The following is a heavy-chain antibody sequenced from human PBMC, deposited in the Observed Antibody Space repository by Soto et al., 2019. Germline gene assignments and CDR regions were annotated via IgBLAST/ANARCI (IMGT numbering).Heavy chain of an antibody. Sequence: SDTLSLTCTVSGGSISNYYWSWVGQPPGKGLEWIGYIYDSGSTNYNPSLKSRVTISVDTSKNQFSLRLTSVTAADTAVYYCAAALRYWGQGTLVTVSS. CDR1: GGSISNYY. D-gene: IGHD2-15*01. CDR3: AAALRY. J-gene: IGHJ4*02. V-gene: IGHV4-59*01. CDR2: IYDSGST.